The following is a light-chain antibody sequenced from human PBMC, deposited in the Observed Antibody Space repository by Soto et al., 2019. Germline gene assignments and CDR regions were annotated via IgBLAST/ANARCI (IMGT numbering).Light chain of an antibody. Sequence: QSVLTQPPSVSGAPGQRVTISCTGSSSNIGAGYDVHWYQQLPGTAPKLLIYGNSNRPSGVPDRFSGSKSGTSASLAITGLQAEDEAEYYCQSYDRSLSGSGVFGTGTKLTVL. J-gene: IGLJ1*01. V-gene: IGLV1-40*01. CDR1: SSNIGAGYD. CDR3: QSYDRSLSGSGV. CDR2: GNS.